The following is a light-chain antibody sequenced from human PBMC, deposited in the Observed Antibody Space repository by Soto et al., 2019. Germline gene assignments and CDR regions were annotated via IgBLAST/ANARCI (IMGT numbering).Light chain of an antibody. V-gene: IGKV2-28*01. CDR3: MQALQSPLYT. Sequence: DIVMTQSPLSLPVTPGETASISCRSSQSLLHRNGYNYLDWYLQKPGQSPQLLIYLGSNRASGVPDRFSGSGSGTDFTLKISRVEAEDVGVYYCMQALQSPLYTFGQGTKLEIK. CDR1: QSLLHRNGYNY. J-gene: IGKJ2*01. CDR2: LGS.